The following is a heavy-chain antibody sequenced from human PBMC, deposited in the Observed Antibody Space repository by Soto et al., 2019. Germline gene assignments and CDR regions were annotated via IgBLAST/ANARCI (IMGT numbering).Heavy chain of an antibody. Sequence: QVQLQESGPGLVKPSETLSLTCTVAGGSMSSDYWSWIRQSPGQGLEWIGYVSYSGSTGYNPPIKSRVALSIDTPKNQFSLKLSSVTAADTAVYFCATGPPWMNGFDIWGQGTLVTVSS. CDR2: VSYSGST. CDR1: GGSMSSDY. CDR3: ATGPPWMNGFDI. D-gene: IGHD5-12*01. J-gene: IGHJ3*02. V-gene: IGHV4-59*01.